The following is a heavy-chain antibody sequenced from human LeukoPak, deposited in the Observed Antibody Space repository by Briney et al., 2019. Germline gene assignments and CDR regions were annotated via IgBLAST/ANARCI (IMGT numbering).Heavy chain of an antibody. CDR3: AKGGTSHEGPFDY. D-gene: IGHD2-2*01. J-gene: IGHJ4*02. Sequence: GGSLRLSCAASGFTASSYAMSWVRQAPGKGLEWVSAISGSGGSTYFPDSVKGRFTISRDISNNTLYLHLQMHSLRAEDTAVYYCAKGGTSHEGPFDYWGQGTLVTVSS. CDR1: GFTASSYA. CDR2: ISGSGGST. V-gene: IGHV3-23*01.